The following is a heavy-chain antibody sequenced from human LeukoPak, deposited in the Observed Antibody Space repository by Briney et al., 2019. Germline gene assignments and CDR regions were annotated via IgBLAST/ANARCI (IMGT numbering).Heavy chain of an antibody. CDR2: IIPILGIA. CDR1: GGTFSSYA. CDR3: ARGKRDSSSWYGYYFDY. Sequence: ASVKVSCKASGGTFSSYAISWVRQAPGQGLEWMGRIIPILGIANYAQKFQGRVTITADKSTSTAYMELSSLRSEDTAVYYCARGKRDSSSWYGYYFDYWGQGTLVTVSS. V-gene: IGHV1-69*04. D-gene: IGHD6-13*01. J-gene: IGHJ4*02.